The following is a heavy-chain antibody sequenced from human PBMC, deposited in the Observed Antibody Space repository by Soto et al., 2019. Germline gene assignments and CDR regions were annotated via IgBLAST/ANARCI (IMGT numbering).Heavy chain of an antibody. CDR2: IYWNDDK. D-gene: IGHD6-13*01. J-gene: IGHJ4*02. Sequence: QITLNESGPTVVKRTQTLTLTCTFSGFSFSTSGMGVGWICQPPGKALEWLALIYWNDDKRYSPSLNSRLTITKDTSKNQVLHTMTNMDPAHTARYYCALLWEIAHTSTWLYWGQGTLVIVSS. V-gene: IGHV2-5*01. CDR1: GFSFSTSGMG. CDR3: ALLWEIAHTSTWLY.